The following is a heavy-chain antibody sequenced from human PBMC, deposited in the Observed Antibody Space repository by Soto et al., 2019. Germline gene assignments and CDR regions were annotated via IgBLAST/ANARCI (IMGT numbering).Heavy chain of an antibody. Sequence: EVQLLESGGGLVQPGGSLRLSCAASGFTFSSYAMSWVRQAPGKGLEWVSAISASGGSTYYAESVRGRFTIARDSSKNTLYVQMNNLRAEDTAVYYCAKCTPYTSGWCNYFDPWGQGTLVTVSS. D-gene: IGHD6-19*01. CDR3: AKCTPYTSGWCNYFDP. V-gene: IGHV3-23*01. J-gene: IGHJ5*02. CDR1: GFTFSSYA. CDR2: ISASGGST.